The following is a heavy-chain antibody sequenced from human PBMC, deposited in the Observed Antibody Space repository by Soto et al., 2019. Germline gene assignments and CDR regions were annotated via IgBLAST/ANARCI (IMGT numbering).Heavy chain of an antibody. J-gene: IGHJ3*02. D-gene: IGHD1-1*01. Sequence: QVQLVQSGAEVKKPGSSVKVSCKASGGTFSSYTISWVRQAPGQGLEWMGRIIPILGIANYAQKFQGRVTITADKSTSTAYMELSSLRSEDTAGYYCARTTGPHAFDIWGQGTMVTVSS. V-gene: IGHV1-69*02. CDR3: ARTTGPHAFDI. CDR2: IIPILGIA. CDR1: GGTFSSYT.